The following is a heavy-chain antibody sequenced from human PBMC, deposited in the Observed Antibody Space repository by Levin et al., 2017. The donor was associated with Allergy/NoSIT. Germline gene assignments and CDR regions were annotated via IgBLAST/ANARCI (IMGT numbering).Heavy chain of an antibody. CDR3: ARGGVTMVRGVIITSVRDNWFDP. CDR2: MNPNSGNT. Sequence: GASVKVPCKASGYTFTSYDINWVRQATGQGLEWMGWMNPNSGNTGYAQKFQGRVTMTRNTSISTAYMELSSLRSEDTAVYYCARGGVTMVRGVIITSVRDNWFDPWGQGTLVTVSS. V-gene: IGHV1-8*01. D-gene: IGHD3-10*01. J-gene: IGHJ5*02. CDR1: GYTFTSYD.